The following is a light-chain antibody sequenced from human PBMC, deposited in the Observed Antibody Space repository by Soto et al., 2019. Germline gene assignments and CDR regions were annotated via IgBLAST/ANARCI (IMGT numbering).Light chain of an antibody. CDR2: DVS. CDR3: SSYTISSTSYV. J-gene: IGLJ1*01. CDR1: SSDVGGYNY. V-gene: IGLV2-14*01. Sequence: QSVLTQPASVSGSPGQSITISCTGTSSDVGGYNYVSWYQQHPGKAPKLMIYDVSNRPSGVSNRFSGSKSGNTASLTISGLQAEDEADYYCSSYTISSTSYVFGTGTKLTVL.